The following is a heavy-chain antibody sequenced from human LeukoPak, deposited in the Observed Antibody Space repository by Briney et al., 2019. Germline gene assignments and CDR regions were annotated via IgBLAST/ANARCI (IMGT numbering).Heavy chain of an antibody. J-gene: IGHJ4*02. CDR1: GGSISSVGYY. V-gene: IGHV4-30-2*01. Sequence: PSETLSLTCTVSGGSISSVGYYWSWIRQPPGKGLEWIGYVYNSGSTYYNPSLKSRVTISVDRSNNQFSLKLSSVTAADTAVYYCASSLRFLEWLYYFDFWGQGTLVTVSS. CDR3: ASSLRFLEWLYYFDF. CDR2: VYNSGST. D-gene: IGHD3-3*01.